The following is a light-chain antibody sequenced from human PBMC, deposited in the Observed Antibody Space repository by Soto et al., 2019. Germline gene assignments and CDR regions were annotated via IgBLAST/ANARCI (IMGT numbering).Light chain of an antibody. Sequence: QYVLTQPASVSGSPGQSITISCTGTNSDVGGYIYVSWYQQHPGKAPKLMIYEVSNRPSGVSNRFSGSKSGNTASLTISGLQAEDEVDYYCSSYLSSTPGYFFGTGTKLTVL. J-gene: IGLJ1*01. V-gene: IGLV2-14*01. CDR2: EVS. CDR3: SSYLSSTPGYF. CDR1: NSDVGGYIY.